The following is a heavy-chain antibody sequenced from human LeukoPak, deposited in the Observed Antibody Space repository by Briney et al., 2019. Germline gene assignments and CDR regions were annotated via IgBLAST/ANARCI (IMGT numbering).Heavy chain of an antibody. CDR3: ARITARGGSDDAFDV. J-gene: IGHJ3*01. D-gene: IGHD2-15*01. Sequence: SETLSLTCAIYGASLNDYWWTWVRQPPGAGLEWIGEVTDGGYTNYKSSLKSRVSIPVDISKNQFSLRLPSVTAADTAMYFCARITARGGSDDAFDVWGQGTMNIVSS. CDR2: VTDGGYT. CDR1: GASLNDYW. V-gene: IGHV4-34*01.